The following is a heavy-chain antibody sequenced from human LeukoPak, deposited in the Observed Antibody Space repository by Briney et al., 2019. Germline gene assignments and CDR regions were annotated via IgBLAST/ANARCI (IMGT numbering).Heavy chain of an antibody. V-gene: IGHV3-33*01. Sequence: GGSLRPSCAASGFTFSTYGMHWVRQAPGKGLEWVAVICSDGSNKYYADSVKGRFTISRDNSKNTLYLQTNSLRAEDTAVYYCARRRYSVYDFDYWGQGTLVTVSS. CDR1: GFTFSTYG. J-gene: IGHJ4*02. CDR3: ARRRYSVYDFDY. CDR2: ICSDGSNK. D-gene: IGHD5/OR15-5a*01.